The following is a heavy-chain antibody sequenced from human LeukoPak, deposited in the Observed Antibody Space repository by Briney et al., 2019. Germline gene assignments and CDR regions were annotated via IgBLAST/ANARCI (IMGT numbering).Heavy chain of an antibody. J-gene: IGHJ4*02. CDR2: ISYDGSNK. V-gene: IGHV3-30-3*01. CDR1: GFTFSSYA. Sequence: GGSLRLSCAASGFTFSSYAMHWVRQAPGKGLEWVAVISYDGSNKYYADSVKGRFTISRDNSKNTLYPQMNSLRAEDTAVYYCARDLVGIGNSFDYWGQGTLVTVSS. CDR3: ARDLVGIGNSFDY. D-gene: IGHD1-26*01.